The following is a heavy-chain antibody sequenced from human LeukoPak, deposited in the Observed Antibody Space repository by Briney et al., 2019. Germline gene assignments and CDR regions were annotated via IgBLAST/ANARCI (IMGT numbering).Heavy chain of an antibody. CDR1: GFTFSSYS. CDR2: ISSSGSTV. J-gene: IGHJ4*02. Sequence: GGSLRLSCAGSGFTFSSYSMNWVRQAPGKGLEWVSYISSSGSTVYYADSVKGRFTISRDNAKNSLYLQMNSLRAEDTAVYYCARGGYSSDGGYWGQGTLVTVSS. CDR3: ARGGYSSDGGY. V-gene: IGHV3-48*01. D-gene: IGHD3-22*01.